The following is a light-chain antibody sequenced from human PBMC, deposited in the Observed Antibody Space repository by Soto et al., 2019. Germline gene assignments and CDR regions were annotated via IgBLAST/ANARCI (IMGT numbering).Light chain of an antibody. CDR1: SVDVGGYNY. V-gene: IGLV2-11*01. CDR2: DVS. CDR3: CSYAGSYTVV. J-gene: IGLJ2*01. Sequence: QSVLTQPRSVSGSPGQSVTISCTGTSVDVGGYNYVSWYHQHPGKAPKLMIYDVSKRPSGVPDRFSGSKSGNTASLTISGLQAEDEADYYCCSYAGSYTVVFGGGTKLTVL.